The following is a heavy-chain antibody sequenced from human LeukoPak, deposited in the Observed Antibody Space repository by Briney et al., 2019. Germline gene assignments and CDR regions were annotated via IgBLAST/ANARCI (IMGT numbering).Heavy chain of an antibody. D-gene: IGHD6-6*01. Sequence: SETLSLTCAVYGGSFSGYYWSWIRQPPGKGLEWIGKINHSGSTNYNPSRKSRVTISVDTSKNQFSLKLSSVTAADTAVYYCARSIAARPPGFDYWGQGTLVTVSS. CDR2: INHSGST. CDR3: ARSIAARPPGFDY. CDR1: GGSFSGYY. V-gene: IGHV4-34*01. J-gene: IGHJ4*02.